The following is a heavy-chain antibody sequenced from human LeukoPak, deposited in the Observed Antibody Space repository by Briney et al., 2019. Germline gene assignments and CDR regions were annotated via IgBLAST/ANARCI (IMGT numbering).Heavy chain of an antibody. CDR2: INQDGSEK. CDR3: ARDGGVSGYDLLDY. J-gene: IGHJ4*02. D-gene: IGHD5-12*01. Sequence: GGSLRLSCAASGFTFSSFWMTWVRQAPGKGLEWVANINQDGSEKYYVDSVKGRFTISRDNAKNPVYLQMNSLRAEDTAVYYCARDGGVSGYDLLDYWGQGALVTVSS. V-gene: IGHV3-7*01. CDR1: GFTFSSFW.